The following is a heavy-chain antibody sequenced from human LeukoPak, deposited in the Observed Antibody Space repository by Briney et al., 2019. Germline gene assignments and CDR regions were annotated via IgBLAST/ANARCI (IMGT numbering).Heavy chain of an antibody. CDR2: ISYDGSNK. CDR3: ARGYYDFWSGYSTYYYYYYMDV. V-gene: IGHV3-30*04. CDR1: GFTFSSYA. Sequence: GGSLRLSCAASGFTFSSYAMHWVRQAPGKGLEWVAVISYDGSNKYYADSVKGRFTISRDNSKNTLYLQMNSLRAEDTAVYYCARGYYDFWSGYSTYYYYYYMDVWGKGTTVTVSS. D-gene: IGHD3-3*01. J-gene: IGHJ6*03.